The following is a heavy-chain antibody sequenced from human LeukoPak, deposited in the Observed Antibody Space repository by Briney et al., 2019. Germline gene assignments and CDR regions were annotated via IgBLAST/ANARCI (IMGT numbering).Heavy chain of an antibody. J-gene: IGHJ4*02. CDR3: ARGVVATNAGFDY. CDR2: IYSGGST. V-gene: IGHV3-53*01. Sequence: PGGSLRLSCAASGFTVSSNYMSWVRQAPGKGLEWVSIIYSGGSTYYADSVKGRFTISRDNSKNTLYFEMNSLRVEDTAVYYCARGVVATNAGFDYWGQGTLVTVSS. CDR1: GFTVSSNY. D-gene: IGHD5-12*01.